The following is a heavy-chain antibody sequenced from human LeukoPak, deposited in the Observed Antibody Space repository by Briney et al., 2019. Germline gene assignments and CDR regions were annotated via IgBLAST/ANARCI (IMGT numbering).Heavy chain of an antibody. V-gene: IGHV3-23*01. Sequence: QSGGSLRLSCAASGFTFSSYAMSWVRQAPGKGLEWVSAISGSGGSTYYADSVKGRFTISRDNSKNTLYLQMNSLRAEDTAVYYCARDPPLPVGYSSGWFGYYFDYWGQGTLVTVSS. CDR3: ARDPPLPVGYSSGWFGYYFDY. CDR2: ISGSGGST. D-gene: IGHD6-19*01. J-gene: IGHJ4*02. CDR1: GFTFSSYA.